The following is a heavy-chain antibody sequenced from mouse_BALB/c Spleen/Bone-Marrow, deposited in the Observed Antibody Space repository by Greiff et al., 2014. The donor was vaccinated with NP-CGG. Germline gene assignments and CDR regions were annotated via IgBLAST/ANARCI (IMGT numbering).Heavy chain of an antibody. V-gene: IGHV1-9*01. CDR1: GYTFSSYW. CDR3: ARDHFDY. CDR2: ILPGSVTT. Sequence: QVQLQQPGAELMKPGASVKISCKATGYTFSSYWIEWIKQRPGHGLEWIREILPGSVTTNYNGRFKGKATFTADTSSNTAYMQLSSLTSEDSAVYYCARDHFDYWGPGTTLTVSS. J-gene: IGHJ2*01.